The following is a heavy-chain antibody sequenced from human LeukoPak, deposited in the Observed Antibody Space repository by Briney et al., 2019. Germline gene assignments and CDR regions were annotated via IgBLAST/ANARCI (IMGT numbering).Heavy chain of an antibody. CDR2: ISYDGSNK. V-gene: IGHV3-30*01. J-gene: IGHJ6*03. CDR3: ARDAAPGDYYYYYMDV. CDR1: GFTFSSYA. D-gene: IGHD3-10*01. Sequence: GGSLRLSCAASGFTFSSYAMHWVRQAPGKGLEWVAVISYDGSNKYYADSVKGRFTISRDNSKNTLYLQMNSLRAEDTAVYYCARDAAPGDYYYYYMDVWGKGTTVTVSS.